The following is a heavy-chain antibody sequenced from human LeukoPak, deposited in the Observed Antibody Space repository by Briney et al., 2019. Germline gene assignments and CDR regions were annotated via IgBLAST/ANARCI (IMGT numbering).Heavy chain of an antibody. Sequence: ASVKVSCKASGYTFTGYYMHWVRQAPGQGLEWMGWINPNSGGTNYAQKFQGRVTMTRDTSISTAYMELSRLRSDDTAVYYCARDRSGSSWYIDYWGQGTLVTVSS. J-gene: IGHJ4*02. CDR3: ARDRSGSSWYIDY. CDR1: GYTFTGYY. CDR2: INPNSGGT. V-gene: IGHV1-2*02. D-gene: IGHD6-13*01.